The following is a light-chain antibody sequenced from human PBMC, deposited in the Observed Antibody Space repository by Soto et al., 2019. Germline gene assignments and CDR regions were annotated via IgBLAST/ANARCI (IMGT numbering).Light chain of an antibody. J-gene: IGLJ1*01. CDR2: EVG. Sequence: QSVLTQPASVSGSRGQSITISCTGTSSDVGAYKFVSWFQQHPGKAPKLIIYEVGNRPSGVSNRFSGYKSGNTASLTISGLQAEDESDYYCSSYSSSSALVFGTWTKVTVL. V-gene: IGLV2-14*01. CDR1: SSDVGAYKF. CDR3: SSYSSSSALV.